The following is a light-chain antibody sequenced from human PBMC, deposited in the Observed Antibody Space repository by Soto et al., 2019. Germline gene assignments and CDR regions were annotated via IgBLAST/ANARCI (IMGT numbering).Light chain of an antibody. Sequence: DIQITQSPATLFASVGDRLTITSRASQSISRGLTWYQQTPGKAPKLLIYEASSLESGVPSRFSGSGAGTECTRTIGGLQPDDVPTDDCPQFNRYPITFGPGTRLEI. CDR3: PQFNRYPIT. V-gene: IGKV1-5*01. J-gene: IGKJ5*01. CDR1: QSISRG. CDR2: EAS.